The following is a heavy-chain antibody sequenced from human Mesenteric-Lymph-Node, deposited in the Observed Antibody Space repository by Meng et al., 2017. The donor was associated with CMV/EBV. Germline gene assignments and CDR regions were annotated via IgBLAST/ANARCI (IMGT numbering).Heavy chain of an antibody. J-gene: IGHJ5*01. Sequence: GESLKISCAASGFTLGSYWMSWVRQAPGKGLEWVANTNRDGSVQYYLDSMKGRFTISRDSAKNSLYLQMNTLRAEDTAVYYCARDQAGTPMGWFDSWGQGTLVTVSS. CDR1: GFTLGSYW. V-gene: IGHV3-7*01. CDR2: TNRDGSVQ. D-gene: IGHD3-10*01. CDR3: ARDQAGTPMGWFDS.